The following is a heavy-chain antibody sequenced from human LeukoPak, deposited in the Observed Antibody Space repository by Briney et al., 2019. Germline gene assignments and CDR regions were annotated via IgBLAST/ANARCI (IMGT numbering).Heavy chain of an antibody. CDR3: AKDQDANYFDC. V-gene: IGHV3-23*01. CDR1: EFTFSSYA. D-gene: IGHD2-8*01. Sequence: GGSLRLSCAASEFTFSSYAMNWVRQAPGKGLEWVSANSASGGSTYYADSVKGRFSISRDNSKNTLYLQMNSLRAEDTAVYYCAKDQDANYFDCWGQGTLVTVSS. CDR2: NSASGGST. J-gene: IGHJ4*02.